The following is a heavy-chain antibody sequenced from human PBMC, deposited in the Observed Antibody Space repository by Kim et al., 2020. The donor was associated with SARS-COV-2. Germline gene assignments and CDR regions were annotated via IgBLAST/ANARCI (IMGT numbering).Heavy chain of an antibody. D-gene: IGHD2-2*02. CDR3: ARHFLGTSMQFFVLYQFDY. CDR2: VYYTGNT. J-gene: IGHJ4*02. Sequence: SETLSLTCTVSDGSISSRGYYWGWIRQPPGKGLEWIGSVYYTGNTYYTPSLKSRLTISVDTSKNQFSLKLNSVTAADTAVYYCARHFLGTSMQFFVLYQFDYWGEGILVTVSS. V-gene: IGHV4-39*01. CDR1: DGSISSRGYY.